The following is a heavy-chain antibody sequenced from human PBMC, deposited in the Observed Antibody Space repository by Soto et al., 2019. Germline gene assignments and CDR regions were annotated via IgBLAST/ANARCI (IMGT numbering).Heavy chain of an antibody. CDR1: GYSFTSYA. V-gene: IGHV1-18*01. J-gene: IGHJ6*03. CDR2: ISAYNGNT. CDR3: AREVTTNYYYYYMDV. D-gene: IGHD4-17*01. Sequence: GASVKVSCKASGYSFTSYAIKWVRQAPGQGLEWMGWISAYNGNTNYAQKLQGRVTMTTDTSTSTAYMELRSLRSDDTAVYYCAREVTTNYYYYYMDVWGKGTTVTVSS.